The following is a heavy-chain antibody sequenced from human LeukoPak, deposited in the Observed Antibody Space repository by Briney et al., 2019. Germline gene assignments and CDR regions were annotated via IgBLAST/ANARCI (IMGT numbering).Heavy chain of an antibody. Sequence: SVKVSCKASGGTFSSYAISWVRQAPGQGLEWMGRIIPILGIANYAQKFQGRVTITADKSMSTAYMELSSLRSEDTAVYYCAREPGIAVAGTENWFDPWGQGTLVTVSS. CDR3: AREPGIAVAGTENWFDP. D-gene: IGHD6-19*01. J-gene: IGHJ5*02. CDR2: IIPILGIA. CDR1: GGTFSSYA. V-gene: IGHV1-69*04.